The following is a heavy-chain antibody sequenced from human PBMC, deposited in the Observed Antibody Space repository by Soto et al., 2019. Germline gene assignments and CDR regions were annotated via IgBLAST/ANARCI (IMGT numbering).Heavy chain of an antibody. CDR3: AKDTYFYDTSGYYIFDY. CDR1: GFTFSSYS. D-gene: IGHD3-22*01. Sequence: VGSLRLSCAASGFTFSSYSMNWVRQAPGKGLEWVSYISSSSSTIYYADSVKGRFTISRDNAKNTLYLQMNSLRAEDTAVYYCAKDTYFYDTSGYYIFDYWGQGTLVTVSS. CDR2: ISSSSSTI. J-gene: IGHJ4*02. V-gene: IGHV3-48*01.